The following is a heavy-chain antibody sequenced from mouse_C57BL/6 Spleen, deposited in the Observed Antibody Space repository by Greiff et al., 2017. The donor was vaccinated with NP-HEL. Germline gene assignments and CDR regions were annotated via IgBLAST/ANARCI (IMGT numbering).Heavy chain of an antibody. CDR2: IHPNSGST. CDR3: ARGKADYYDYDRAFAY. J-gene: IGHJ3*01. V-gene: IGHV1-64*01. CDR1: GYTFTSYW. Sequence: QVQLKQPGAELVKPGASVKLSCKASGYTFTSYWMHWVKQRPGQGLEWIGMIHPNSGSTNYNEKFKSKATLTVDKSSSTAYMQLSSLTSEDSAVYYCARGKADYYDYDRAFAYWGQGTLVTVSA. D-gene: IGHD2-4*01.